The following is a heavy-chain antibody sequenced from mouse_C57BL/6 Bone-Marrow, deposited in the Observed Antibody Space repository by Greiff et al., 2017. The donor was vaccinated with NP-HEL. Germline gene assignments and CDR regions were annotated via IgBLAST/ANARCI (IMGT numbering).Heavy chain of an antibody. CDR2: IYPGSGNT. CDR3: AEGGATVVVRYLHG. V-gene: IGHV1-76*01. Sequence: QVQLQQSGAELVRPGASVKLSCKASGYTFTDYYINWVKQRPGQGLEWIARIYPGSGNTYYNEKFKGKATLTAEKSSSTAYMQLSSLTSEDSAVFFCAEGGATVVVRYLHGLGTGTTGTV. CDR1: GYTFTDYY. J-gene: IGHJ1*03. D-gene: IGHD1-1*01.